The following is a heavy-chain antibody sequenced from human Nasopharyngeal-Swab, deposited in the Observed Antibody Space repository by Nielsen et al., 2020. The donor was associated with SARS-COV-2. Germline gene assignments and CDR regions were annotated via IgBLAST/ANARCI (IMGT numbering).Heavy chain of an antibody. CDR1: GYTFTSYD. V-gene: IGHV1-8*01. CDR3: VRPRYCSAASCNKHSGVGLFDY. Sequence: ASVKVSCKASGYTFTSYDINWVRQASGQGLEWMGWMNPNSGNTGYAQKFQGRVTMTRDTSISTAYMELSSLRSEDTAVYHCVRPRYCSAASCNKHSGVGLFDYWGQGTLVTVSS. D-gene: IGHD2-8*02. J-gene: IGHJ4*02. CDR2: MNPNSGNT.